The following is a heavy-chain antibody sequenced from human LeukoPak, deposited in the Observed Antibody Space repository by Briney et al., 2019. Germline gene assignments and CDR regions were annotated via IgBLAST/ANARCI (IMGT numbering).Heavy chain of an antibody. V-gene: IGHV1-69*13. CDR1: GGTFSSYA. Sequence: SVKVSCKASGGTFSSYAISWVRQAPGQGLEWMGGIIPIFGTANYAQRFQGRVMITADESTSTAYMELSSPRSEDTAVYYCAGGPYYYDSSGYYYDYWGQGTLVTVSS. CDR2: IIPIFGTA. D-gene: IGHD3-22*01. J-gene: IGHJ4*02. CDR3: AGGPYYYDSSGYYYDY.